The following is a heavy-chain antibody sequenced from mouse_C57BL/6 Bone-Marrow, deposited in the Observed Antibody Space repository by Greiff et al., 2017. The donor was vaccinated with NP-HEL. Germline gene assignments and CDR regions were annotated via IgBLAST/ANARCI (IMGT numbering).Heavy chain of an antibody. Sequence: EVQLQQSGPVLVKPGASVKMSCKASGYTFTDYYMNWVKQSHGKSLELIGVINPYNGGTSYNQKFKGKATLTVDKSSSTAYMELNSLTSEDSAVYYCARSSGSSYEIAYWGQGTLVTVSA. CDR3: ARSSGSSYEIAY. V-gene: IGHV1-19*01. J-gene: IGHJ3*01. D-gene: IGHD1-1*01. CDR1: GYTFTDYY. CDR2: INPYNGGT.